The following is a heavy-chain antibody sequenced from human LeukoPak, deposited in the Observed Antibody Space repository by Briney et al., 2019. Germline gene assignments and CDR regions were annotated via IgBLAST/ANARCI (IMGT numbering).Heavy chain of an antibody. CDR2: ILYDGSNQ. Sequence: GGSLRLSCAASGFTFSTYAMHWVRQAPDKGLEWVAVILYDGSNQYYTDSVKGRFTISRDNSRNTLYLQMNSLKVEDTAVYYCARDFRDYRDYVAYFDSWGQGTLVIVSS. D-gene: IGHD4-17*01. V-gene: IGHV3-30-3*01. J-gene: IGHJ4*02. CDR1: GFTFSTYA. CDR3: ARDFRDYRDYVAYFDS.